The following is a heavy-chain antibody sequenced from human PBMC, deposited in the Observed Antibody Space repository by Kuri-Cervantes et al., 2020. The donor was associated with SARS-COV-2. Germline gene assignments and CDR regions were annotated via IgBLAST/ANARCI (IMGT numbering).Heavy chain of an antibody. D-gene: IGHD6-19*01. J-gene: IGHJ4*02. CDR2: IYYSGST. CDR3: ARGGAKGGKAVADY. CDR1: GGSISSYY. Sequence: ESLKISCTVSGGSISSYYWSWIRQPPGKGLEWIGYIYYSGSTNYDPSLKSRVTISVDASKNQLSLKLSSVTAADTAVYYCARGGAKGGKAVADYWGQGTLVTVSS. V-gene: IGHV4-59*01.